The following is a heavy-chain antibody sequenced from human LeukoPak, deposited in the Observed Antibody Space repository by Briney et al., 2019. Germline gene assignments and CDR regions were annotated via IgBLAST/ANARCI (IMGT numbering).Heavy chain of an antibody. V-gene: IGHV1-18*01. CDR3: ARARRGGDYDSYFDY. D-gene: IGHD4-17*01. CDR1: GYTFSSYG. J-gene: IGHJ4*02. CDR2: ISAYNGDT. Sequence: ASVKVSCKAFGYTFSSYGITWVRQAPGQGLEWMGWISAYNGDTNYAQKLQDRVTMTTDTSTNTAYMELRGLRSDDTAVYYCARARRGGDYDSYFDYWGQGTLVTVSS.